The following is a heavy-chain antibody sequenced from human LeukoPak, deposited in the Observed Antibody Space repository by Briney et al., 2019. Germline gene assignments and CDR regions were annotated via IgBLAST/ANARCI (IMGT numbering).Heavy chain of an antibody. Sequence: PSETLSLTCAVYGGSFSGYYWSWIRQPPGKGLEWIGYIYYSGSTYYNPSLKSRVTISVDTSKNQFSLKLSSVTAADTAVYYCAMTVTGYYYGMDVWGQGTTVTVSS. CDR1: GGSFSGYY. J-gene: IGHJ6*02. CDR3: AMTVTGYYYGMDV. CDR2: IYYSGST. V-gene: IGHV4-59*06. D-gene: IGHD4-4*01.